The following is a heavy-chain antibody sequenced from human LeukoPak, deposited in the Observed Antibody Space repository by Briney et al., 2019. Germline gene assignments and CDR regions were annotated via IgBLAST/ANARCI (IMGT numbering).Heavy chain of an antibody. Sequence: PGGSLRLSCAASGFTVSSNYMSWVRQAPGKGLEWVAVISYDGSNKYYADSVKGRFTISRDNSKNTLYLQMNSLRAEDTAVYYCARVLNNRTAGSNWGQGTLVTVSS. CDR1: GFTVSSNY. V-gene: IGHV3-30-3*01. D-gene: IGHD1/OR15-1a*01. J-gene: IGHJ4*02. CDR2: ISYDGSNK. CDR3: ARVLNNRTAGSN.